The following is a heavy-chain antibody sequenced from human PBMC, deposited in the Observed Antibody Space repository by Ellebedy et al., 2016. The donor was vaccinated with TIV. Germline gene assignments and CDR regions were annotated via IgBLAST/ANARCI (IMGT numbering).Heavy chain of an antibody. Sequence: GESLKISXAASGFTFSSYWMSWVRQAPGKGLEWVANIKQDGSEKYYVDSVKGRFTISRDNAKNSLYLQMNSLRAEDTAVYYCKTMIVVVNYDYWGQGTLVTVSS. D-gene: IGHD3-22*01. CDR2: IKQDGSEK. CDR1: GFTFSSYW. J-gene: IGHJ4*02. CDR3: KTMIVVVNYDY. V-gene: IGHV3-7*02.